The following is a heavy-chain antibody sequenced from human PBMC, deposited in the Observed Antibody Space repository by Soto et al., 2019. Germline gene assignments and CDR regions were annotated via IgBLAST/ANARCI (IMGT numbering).Heavy chain of an antibody. D-gene: IGHD5-12*01. V-gene: IGHV4-34*01. CDR2: IKHSGST. CDR3: ARDGYDSDAYAFDI. CDR1: GGSFSGYY. J-gene: IGHJ3*02. Sequence: SETLSLTCAVYGGSFSGYYWSWIRQPPGKGLEWIGEIKHSGSTNYNPSLKSRVTISVDTSKNQFSLKLSSVTAADTAVYYCARDGYDSDAYAFDIWGQGTMVTVSS.